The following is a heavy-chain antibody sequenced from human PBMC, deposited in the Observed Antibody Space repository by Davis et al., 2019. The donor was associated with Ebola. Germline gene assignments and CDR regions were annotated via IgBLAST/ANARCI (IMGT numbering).Heavy chain of an antibody. CDR1: GGSISSYY. Sequence: SETLSLTCTVSGGSISSYYWSWIRQPPGKGLEWIGYIYYSGSTNYNPSLKSRVTISVDTSKNQFSLKLSSVTAADTAVYYCARDLFLEGFRYYGMDVWGQGTTVTVSS. D-gene: IGHD2-21*01. J-gene: IGHJ6*02. CDR2: IYYSGST. CDR3: ARDLFLEGFRYYGMDV. V-gene: IGHV4-59*01.